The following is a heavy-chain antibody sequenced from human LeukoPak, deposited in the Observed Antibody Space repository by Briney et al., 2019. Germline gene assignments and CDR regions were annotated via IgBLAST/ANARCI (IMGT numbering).Heavy chain of an antibody. CDR1: GGSVSSGSYY. V-gene: IGHV4-61*01. J-gene: IGHJ3*02. CDR3: AREWGWGDGYTNDAFDI. D-gene: IGHD5-24*01. CDR2: IYYSGST. Sequence: SETLSLTCTASGGSVSSGSYYWSWIRQPPGKGLEWIGYIYYSGSTNYNPSLKSRVTISVDTSKNQFSLKLSSVTAADTAVYYCAREWGWGDGYTNDAFDIWGQGTMVTVSS.